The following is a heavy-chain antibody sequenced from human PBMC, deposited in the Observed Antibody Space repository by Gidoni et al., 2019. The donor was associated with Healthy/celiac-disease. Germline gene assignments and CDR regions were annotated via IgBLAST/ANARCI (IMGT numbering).Heavy chain of an antibody. Sequence: QVQLVQSGAEVKKPGSSVKVSCKASGGPFSSYAISWVRQAPGQGLEWMGGIIPIFGTANYAQKFQGRVTITADKSTSTAYMELSSLRSEDTAVYYCARLPIVGATTGRWFDPWGQGTLVTVSS. CDR3: ARLPIVGATTGRWFDP. CDR2: IIPIFGTA. D-gene: IGHD1-26*01. V-gene: IGHV1-69*06. CDR1: GGPFSSYA. J-gene: IGHJ5*02.